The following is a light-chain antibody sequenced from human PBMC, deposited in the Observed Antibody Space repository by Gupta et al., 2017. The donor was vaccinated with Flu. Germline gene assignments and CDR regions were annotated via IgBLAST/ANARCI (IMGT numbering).Light chain of an antibody. CDR1: QSVSSSY. CDR3: QQYGSSPLT. CDR2: GAS. V-gene: IGKV3-20*01. Sequence: EIVLTHSPGTLSLSQGERATLSCRASQSVSSSYLAWYQQKPGQAPRLLIHGASSRATGIPDRCSGSWARTDFTLTISRLEPEDFALYYWQQYGSSPLTFGGGTKVEI. J-gene: IGKJ4*01.